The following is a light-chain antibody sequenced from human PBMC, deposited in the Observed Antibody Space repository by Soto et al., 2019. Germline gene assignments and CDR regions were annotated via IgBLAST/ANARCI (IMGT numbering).Light chain of an antibody. Sequence: DIQITQPHSTLPASVAHRVTITCRASQSISNWLAWYQQKPGTAPKVLIYHASNLQSGVPSRFTRSGSGTEFTLPISSLQPEDFATDYCQQYNSYSVGQGTKVDIK. CDR1: QSISNW. J-gene: IGKJ1*01. V-gene: IGKV1-5*01. CDR3: QQYNSYS. CDR2: HAS.